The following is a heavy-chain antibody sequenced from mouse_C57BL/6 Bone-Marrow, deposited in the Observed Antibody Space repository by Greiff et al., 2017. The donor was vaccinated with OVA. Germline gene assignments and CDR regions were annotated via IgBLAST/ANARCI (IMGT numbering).Heavy chain of an antibody. D-gene: IGHD1-1*01. CDR3: TRDRGYYYGSSLFAY. V-gene: IGHV5-9-1*02. J-gene: IGHJ3*01. Sequence: DVMLVESGEGLVKPGGSLKLSCAASGFTFSSYAMSWVRQTPEKRLEWVAYISSGGDYIYYADTVKGRFTISRDNARNTLYLQMSSLKSEDTAMYYCTRDRGYYYGSSLFAYWGQGTLVTVSA. CDR1: GFTFSSYA. CDR2: ISSGGDYI.